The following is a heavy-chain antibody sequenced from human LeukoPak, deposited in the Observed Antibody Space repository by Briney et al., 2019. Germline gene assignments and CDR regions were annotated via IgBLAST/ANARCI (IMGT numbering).Heavy chain of an antibody. Sequence: GGSLRLSCAASGFTVSSYAMSWVRQAPGKGLEWVSAISGSDDDTYHADSVKGRFTISRDRSKNTLYLQMNGLKAEDTAVYHCAKSRSVADAFGFLGHGAMVTVSS. CDR2: ISGSDDDT. CDR3: AKSRSVADAFGF. D-gene: IGHD6-19*01. V-gene: IGHV3-23*01. CDR1: GFTVSSYA. J-gene: IGHJ3*01.